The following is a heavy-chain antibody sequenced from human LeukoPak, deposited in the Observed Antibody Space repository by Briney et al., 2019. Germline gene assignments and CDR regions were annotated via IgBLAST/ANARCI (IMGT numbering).Heavy chain of an antibody. CDR1: GFTFDDYA. J-gene: IGHJ4*02. Sequence: GGSLRLSCAASGFTFDDYAMHWVRQAPGKGLEWVSLISGDGGSTYYADSVKGRFTISRDNSKNSLYLQMYSLRTEDTALYYCAKGRWYQPTLDYWGQGTLVTVSS. CDR3: AKGRWYQPTLDY. V-gene: IGHV3-43*02. D-gene: IGHD2-2*01. CDR2: ISGDGGST.